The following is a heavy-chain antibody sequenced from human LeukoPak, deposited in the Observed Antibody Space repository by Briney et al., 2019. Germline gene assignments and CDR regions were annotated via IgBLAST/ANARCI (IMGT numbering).Heavy chain of an antibody. Sequence: KASETLSLTCTVSGGSISSGGYYWSWIRQPPGKGLEWIGYIYHSGSTYYNPSLKSRVTISVDRSKNQFSLKLSSVTAADTAVYYCARGAMATTGVGFDPWGQGTLVTVSS. CDR1: GGSISSGGYY. CDR2: IYHSGST. J-gene: IGHJ5*02. D-gene: IGHD5-24*01. CDR3: ARGAMATTGVGFDP. V-gene: IGHV4-30-2*01.